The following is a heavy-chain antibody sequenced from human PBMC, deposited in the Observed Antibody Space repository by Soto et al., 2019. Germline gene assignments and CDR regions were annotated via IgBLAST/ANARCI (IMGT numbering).Heavy chain of an antibody. CDR1: GGSISSSSYY. J-gene: IGHJ4*02. V-gene: IGHV4-39*01. CDR3: ARLSIPGPAHY. CDR2: IYYSGGT. Sequence: QLQLQESGPGLVKPSETLSLTCTVSGGSISSSSYYWGWIRQPPGKGLEWIGSIYYSGGTYYYPSLTSRVTISVDTSKNQFSLKLSSVTAADTAVYYCARLSIPGPAHYWGQGTLVTVSS.